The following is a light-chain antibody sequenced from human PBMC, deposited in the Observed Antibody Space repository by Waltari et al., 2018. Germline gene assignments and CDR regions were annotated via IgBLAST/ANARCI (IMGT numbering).Light chain of an antibody. CDR2: DAS. CDR3: QQRSNWPPIT. J-gene: IGKJ5*01. V-gene: IGKV3-11*01. Sequence: EIVLTHSPATLSLSPGERATLSCRASQSVSNYLAWYQQKPGQAPRLLIYDASNRAAGIPARFSGSGSGTDFTLTISSLEPEDFAVYYCQQRSNWPPITFGQGTRLEIK. CDR1: QSVSNY.